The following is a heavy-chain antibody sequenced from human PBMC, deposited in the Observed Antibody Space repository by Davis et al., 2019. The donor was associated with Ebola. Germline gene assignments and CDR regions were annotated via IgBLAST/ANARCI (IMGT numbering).Heavy chain of an antibody. J-gene: IGHJ4*02. Sequence: ASVKVSCKASGYNFTKFAMNWVRQAPGQGLEWMGWINTNTGHPTYAQGFTGRFAFSLDTSATMAYLQIRSLRAEDTATYYCVRDATDGYNWSHWGQGTLVAVSS. CDR3: VRDATDGYNWSH. V-gene: IGHV7-4-1*04. CDR1: GYNFTKFA. D-gene: IGHD5-24*01. CDR2: INTNTGHP.